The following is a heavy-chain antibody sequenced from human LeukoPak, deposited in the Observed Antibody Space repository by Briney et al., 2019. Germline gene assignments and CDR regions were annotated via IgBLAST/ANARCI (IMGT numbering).Heavy chain of an antibody. Sequence: PSETLSLTCTVSGGSISSYYWSWIRQPAGKGLEWIGRIYTSGSTNYNPSLKSRVTMSVDTSKNQFSLKLSSVTAAGTAVYYCASTTYRYCSGGSCYSFDIWGQGTMVTVSS. D-gene: IGHD2-15*01. CDR1: GGSISSYY. V-gene: IGHV4-4*07. CDR3: ASTTYRYCSGGSCYSFDI. J-gene: IGHJ3*02. CDR2: IYTSGST.